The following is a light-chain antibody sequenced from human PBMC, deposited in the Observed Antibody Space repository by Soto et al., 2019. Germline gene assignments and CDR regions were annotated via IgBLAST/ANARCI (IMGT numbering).Light chain of an antibody. V-gene: IGLV2-14*01. Sequence: QSVLTQPASVSRSPGQSITISCTGTSSDVGGYNYVSWYQQHPGKAPKVMIYEVSNRPSGVSNRFSGSKSGNTASLTISGLQAEDEADYYCSSFTSSSTYVFGTGTKLTVL. CDR3: SSFTSSSTYV. CDR2: EVS. J-gene: IGLJ1*01. CDR1: SSDVGGYNY.